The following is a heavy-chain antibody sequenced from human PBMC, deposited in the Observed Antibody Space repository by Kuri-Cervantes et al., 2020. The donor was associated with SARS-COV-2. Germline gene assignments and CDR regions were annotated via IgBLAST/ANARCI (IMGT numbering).Heavy chain of an antibody. Sequence: SVKVSCKASGGTFSSYAISWVRQAPGQGLEWMGRIIPILGTANYAQKFQGRVTITADKSTSTAYMELSSLRSEDTAVYYCASYRDFWSGTVGIDYWGQGTLVTVSS. CDR2: IIPILGTA. CDR3: ASYRDFWSGTVGIDY. V-gene: IGHV1-69*04. D-gene: IGHD3-3*01. J-gene: IGHJ4*02. CDR1: GGTFSSYA.